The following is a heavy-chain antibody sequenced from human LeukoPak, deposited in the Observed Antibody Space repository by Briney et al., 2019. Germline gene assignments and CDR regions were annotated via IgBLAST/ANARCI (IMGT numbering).Heavy chain of an antibody. D-gene: IGHD3-10*01. Sequence: ASVKVSCKASGYTFTGYYIHWVRRAPGQGLEWMGWINPNSGGTNYAQNFQGRVTMSRDTSINTAYMELSRLTSDDTAMYYCARVGSGSSYNGALDIWGQGTVVTVSS. J-gene: IGHJ3*02. CDR1: GYTFTGYY. CDR3: ARVGSGSSYNGALDI. V-gene: IGHV1-2*02. CDR2: INPNSGGT.